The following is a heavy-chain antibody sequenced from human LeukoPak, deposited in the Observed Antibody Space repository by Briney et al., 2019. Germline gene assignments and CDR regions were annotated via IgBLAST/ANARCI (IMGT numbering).Heavy chain of an antibody. J-gene: IGHJ4*02. CDR1: GFTFSSYS. CDR3: ARGEVYGSGKTDY. D-gene: IGHD3-10*01. Sequence: GGSLRLSCAASGFTFSSYSMNWVRQAPGKGLEWVSYISSSSSTIYYADSVKGRFTNSRDNAKNTLYLQMNSLRAEDTAVYYCARGEVYGSGKTDYWGQGTLVTVSS. V-gene: IGHV3-48*04. CDR2: ISSSSSTI.